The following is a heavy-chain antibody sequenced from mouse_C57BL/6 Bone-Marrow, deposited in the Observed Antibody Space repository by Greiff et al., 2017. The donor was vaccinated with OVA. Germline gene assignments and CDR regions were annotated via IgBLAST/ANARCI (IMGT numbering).Heavy chain of an antibody. CDR2: INSDGGST. D-gene: IGHD2-10*02. V-gene: IGHV5-2*01. J-gene: IGHJ3*01. CDR1: EYEFPSHD. Sequence: EVQGVESGGGLVQPGESLKLSCESNEYEFPSHDMSWVRKTPEKRLELVAAINSDGGSTYYPDTMERRFIISRDNTKKNLYLQMSSLRSEDTALYYCARQEGYGNWFAYWGQGTLVTVSA. CDR3: ARQEGYGNWFAY.